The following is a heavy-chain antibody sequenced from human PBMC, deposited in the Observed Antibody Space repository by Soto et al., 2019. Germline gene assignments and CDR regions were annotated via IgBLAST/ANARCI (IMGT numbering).Heavy chain of an antibody. V-gene: IGHV3-74*01. J-gene: IGHJ6*02. CDR1: RFTFSSYW. CDR3: ARGVAGYYAMDV. CDR2: INSDGSTT. D-gene: IGHD6-19*01. Sequence: EVQLVESGGDLVQPGGSLRLSCATSRFTFSSYWIHWVRQAPGKGLVWVSRINSDGSTTNYADSAKGRFTISRDNAKNTLYLQMHSLRAEDSAVYYSARGVAGYYAMDVWGQGTTVTVSS.